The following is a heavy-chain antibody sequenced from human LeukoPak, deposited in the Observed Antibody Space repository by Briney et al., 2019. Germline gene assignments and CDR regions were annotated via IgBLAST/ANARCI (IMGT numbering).Heavy chain of an antibody. J-gene: IGHJ4*02. V-gene: IGHV1-2*02. D-gene: IGHD1-26*01. CDR1: GYTFTNYY. CDR3: ARDMDSGPDFFDY. CDR2: INPSGGRT. Sequence: ASVKVSCKASGYTFTNYYIHWVRQAPGQGLEWMGMINPSGGRTTYAQKFQGRVTMTRDTSISTAYMELSRLRSDDTAVYYCARDMDSGPDFFDYWGLGTLVTVSS.